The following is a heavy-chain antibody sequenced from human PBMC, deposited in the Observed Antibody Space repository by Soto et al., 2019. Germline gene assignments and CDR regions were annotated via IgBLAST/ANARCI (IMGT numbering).Heavy chain of an antibody. CDR3: ARAGVLRYFEGDSYYFDY. D-gene: IGHD3-9*01. Sequence: PSETLSLTCAVSGGSISSSNRWSWVRQPPGKGLEWIGEIYHSGSTNYNPSLKSRLTIYVDKSRNQFSLKLTSVTAADTAVYYCARAGVLRYFEGDSYYFDYWGQGTLVTVSS. V-gene: IGHV4-4*02. J-gene: IGHJ4*02. CDR2: IYHSGST. CDR1: GGSISSSNR.